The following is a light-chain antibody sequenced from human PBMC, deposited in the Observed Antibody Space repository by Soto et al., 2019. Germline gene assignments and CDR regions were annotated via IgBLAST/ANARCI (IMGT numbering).Light chain of an antibody. CDR2: KVS. CDR1: QSLVHSDGNTY. V-gene: IGKV2-30*02. CDR3: MRGTHWPPYT. J-gene: IGKJ2*01. Sequence: DVVMTQSPLSLPVTLGQPASISCRSGQSLVHSDGNTYLNWFQQRQGQSPRRLIYKVSNRDSGVPERVSGSVSCSNFTLKITRVEAEDVGVYYCMRGTHWPPYTFGQGTKLEIK.